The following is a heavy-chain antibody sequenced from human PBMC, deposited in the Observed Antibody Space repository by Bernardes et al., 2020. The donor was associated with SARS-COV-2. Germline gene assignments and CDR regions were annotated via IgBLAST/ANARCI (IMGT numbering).Heavy chain of an antibody. CDR2: IYYSGET. D-gene: IGHD2-21*01. Sequence: SETLSLTFTVSGDSNSPYYWNWIRPPPGKGLEWIGYIYYSGETNYNPSLKSRVTLSVDTSKNQFSLKLSSVTAADTAVYYCARGDSLDYWGQGTLVTVSS. CDR3: ARGDSLDY. J-gene: IGHJ4*02. V-gene: IGHV4-59*01. CDR1: GDSNSPYY.